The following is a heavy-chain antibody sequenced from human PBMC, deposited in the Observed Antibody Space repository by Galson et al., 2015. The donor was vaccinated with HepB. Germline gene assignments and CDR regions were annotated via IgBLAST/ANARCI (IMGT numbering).Heavy chain of an antibody. J-gene: IGHJ6*02. Sequence: SLRLSCAASGFPFSGYWMAWVRQAPGKGPEWVANIKGDGSERYFGDSVKGRFTISRDNDKNSIYLQMNSLRVEDTAMYYCARDNNMDVWGQGTTVTVSS. V-gene: IGHV3-7*01. D-gene: IGHD1/OR15-1a*01. CDR1: GFPFSGYW. CDR3: ARDNNMDV. CDR2: IKGDGSER.